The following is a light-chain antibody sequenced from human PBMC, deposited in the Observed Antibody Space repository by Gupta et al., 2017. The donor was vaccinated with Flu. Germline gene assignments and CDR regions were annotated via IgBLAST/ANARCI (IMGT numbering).Light chain of an antibody. Sequence: GETANITSGGKEIGTKTGRWYKQKLGQGPVLIVHDNNERPSGVPERFSGSNCGNTASLAIDRVEAGDEADCYCQVWDRESDHWLFGCGTKLTVL. CDR1: EIGTKT. V-gene: IGLV3-21*02. CDR2: DNN. CDR3: QVWDRESDHWL. J-gene: IGLJ2*01.